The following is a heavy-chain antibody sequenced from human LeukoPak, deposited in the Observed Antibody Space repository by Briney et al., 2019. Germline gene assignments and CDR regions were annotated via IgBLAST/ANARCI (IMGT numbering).Heavy chain of an antibody. V-gene: IGHV5-51*01. Sequence: GESLKISCQGSGYSFTSYWIAWVRQMPGKGLEWMGIIYPGDSDTRYSPSFQGQVTISADKSISTAYLQWSSLKASDTAMYYCARGIMSNRYYFDYWGQGPLVTVSS. CDR3: ARGIMSNRYYFDY. J-gene: IGHJ4*02. CDR2: IYPGDSDT. D-gene: IGHD1-14*01. CDR1: GYSFTSYW.